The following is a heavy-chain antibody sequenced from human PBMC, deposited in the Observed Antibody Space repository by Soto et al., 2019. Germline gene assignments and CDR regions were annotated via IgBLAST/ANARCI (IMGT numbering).Heavy chain of an antibody. CDR1: SESLSGYY. D-gene: IGHD1-26*01. Sequence: QVQLQQWGAGLLKPSETLSLTCAVNSESLSGYYWSWIRQSPGKGLEWIGEIDGSGNTNYSPSLRSRVAMSVDTSKNHFSLNLNSVSAADPAAYYCVGARVRLVGFAYWGQGTLVTFS. V-gene: IGHV4-34*01. CDR3: VGARVRLVGFAY. J-gene: IGHJ4*02. CDR2: IDGSGNT.